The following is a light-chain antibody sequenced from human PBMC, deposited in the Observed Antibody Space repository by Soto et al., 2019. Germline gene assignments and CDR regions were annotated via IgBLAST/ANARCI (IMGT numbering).Light chain of an antibody. CDR1: SSDVGGYEH. J-gene: IGLJ2*01. V-gene: IGLV2-8*01. CDR3: SSYAGSDNMI. CDR2: DVS. Sequence: QSALTQPPSASGSPGQSDTLSCTGSSSDVGGYEHVSWDQQHPGRVPKPLIYDVSKRLSGVPDRFSGSKSGNTASLTVSGLQAEDEADYYCSSYAGSDNMIFGGGTKLTVL.